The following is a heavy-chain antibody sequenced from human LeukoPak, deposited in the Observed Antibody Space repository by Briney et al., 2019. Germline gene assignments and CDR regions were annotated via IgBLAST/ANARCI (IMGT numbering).Heavy chain of an antibody. CDR1: IDSFTNYY. V-gene: IGHV4-34*01. J-gene: IGHJ6*03. D-gene: IGHD6-13*01. Sequence: SETLSLTCAVYIDSFTNYYWNWIRQTPGKGLEWIGEVNDSGGTNINPSLRSRVILSVDTSKNQFSLKLISVTAADTAVYYCARDSSSWHPVYYYYMDVWGKGTTVTISS. CDR2: VNDSGGT. CDR3: ARDSSSWHPVYYYYMDV.